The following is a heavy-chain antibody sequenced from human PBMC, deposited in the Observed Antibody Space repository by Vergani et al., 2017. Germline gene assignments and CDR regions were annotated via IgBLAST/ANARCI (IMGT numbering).Heavy chain of an antibody. CDR1: GFTFSSYE. Sequence: EVQLVESGGGLVQPGGSLRLSCAASGFTFSSYEMNWVRQAPGKGLEWVSYISSSGSTIYYADSVKGRFTISRDNAKNSLYLQMNSLRAEDTAVYYCAKGGRLLWFGELLSEFDYWGQGTLVTVSS. V-gene: IGHV3-48*03. J-gene: IGHJ4*02. D-gene: IGHD3-10*01. CDR2: ISSSGSTI. CDR3: AKGGRLLWFGELLSEFDY.